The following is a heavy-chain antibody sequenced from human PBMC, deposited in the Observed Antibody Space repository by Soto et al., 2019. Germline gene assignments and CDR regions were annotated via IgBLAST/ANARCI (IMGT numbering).Heavy chain of an antibody. Sequence: PSETLSLTCTVSGGAVSNSNYYWGWIRRSPVKGLEWIGSVYYRGRSYSKSSVKSRVTISVDTSKNQFSLNLNSMTASDTAVYYCVSQRTTVITPAYFDYWGPGALVTVSS. D-gene: IGHD4-4*01. J-gene: IGHJ4*02. CDR1: GGAVSNSNYY. CDR3: VSQRTTVITPAYFDY. CDR2: VYYRGRS. V-gene: IGHV4-39*01.